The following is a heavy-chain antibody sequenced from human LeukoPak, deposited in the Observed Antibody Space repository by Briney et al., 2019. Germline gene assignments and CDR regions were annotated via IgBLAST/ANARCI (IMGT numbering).Heavy chain of an antibody. D-gene: IGHD3-22*01. CDR2: INPNSGGT. V-gene: IGHV1-2*02. Sequence: GASVKVSCKASGYTFTGYYMHWVRQAPGQGLEWMGWINPNSGGTNCAQKFQGRVTMTRDTSISTAYMELSRLRSDDTAVYYCARVRRHDYYDSSGYYYYYYMDVWGKGTTVTVSS. CDR1: GYTFTGYY. CDR3: ARVRRHDYYDSSGYYYYYYMDV. J-gene: IGHJ6*03.